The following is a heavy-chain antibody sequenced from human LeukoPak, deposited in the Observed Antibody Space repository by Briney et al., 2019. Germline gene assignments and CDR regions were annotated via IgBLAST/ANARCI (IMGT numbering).Heavy chain of an antibody. D-gene: IGHD2-15*01. CDR2: IYYSGGT. CDR3: ARDSVAGQGVDY. J-gene: IGHJ4*02. V-gene: IGHV4-39*07. Sequence: SETLSLTCTVSGGSISSSSYYWGWVRQPPGKGLEWIGNIYYSGGTYYNPSLKSRVTMSADTSKNQFSLKLSSVTAADTAVYYCARDSVAGQGVDYWGQGTLVTVSS. CDR1: GGSISSSSYY.